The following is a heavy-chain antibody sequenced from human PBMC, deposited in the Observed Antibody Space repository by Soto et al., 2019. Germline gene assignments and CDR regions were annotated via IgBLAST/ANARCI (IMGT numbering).Heavy chain of an antibody. CDR3: ARDMGPLRNYDFWSGYSAVYGMDV. D-gene: IGHD3-3*01. CDR1: GYTFTSYG. J-gene: IGHJ6*02. CDR2: ISAYNGNT. Sequence: GASVKVSCKASGYTFTSYGISWVRQAPGQGLEWMGWISAYNGNTNYAQKLQGRVTMTTDTSTSTADMELRSLRSDDTAVYYCARDMGPLRNYDFWSGYSAVYGMDVWGQGTTVTVS. V-gene: IGHV1-18*01.